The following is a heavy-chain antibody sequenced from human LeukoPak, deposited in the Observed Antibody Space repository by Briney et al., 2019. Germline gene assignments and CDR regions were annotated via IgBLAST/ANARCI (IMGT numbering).Heavy chain of an antibody. D-gene: IGHD1-26*01. Sequence: ASVKVSCKTSGGTLNSHIFSWVRQAPGQGLEWMGKITPIIDTAKYSQKFQGRVTITADKSTTTVYMELSSLKSGDTAVYYCTRVNLRGSQYNWFDPWGQGTLVTVSS. CDR2: ITPIIDTA. CDR3: TRVNLRGSQYNWFDP. CDR1: GGTLNSHI. J-gene: IGHJ5*02. V-gene: IGHV1-69*08.